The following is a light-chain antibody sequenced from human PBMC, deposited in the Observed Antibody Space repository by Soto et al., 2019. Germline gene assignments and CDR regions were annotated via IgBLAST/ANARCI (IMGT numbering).Light chain of an antibody. CDR1: SSDVGGYNY. J-gene: IGLJ1*01. CDR3: SSYTSSSTLLYV. V-gene: IGLV2-14*01. Sequence: QSALTQPASVSGSRGQSITISCTGTSSDVGGYNYVSWYQQHPGKAPKLMIYDVSNRPSGVSNRFSGSKSGNTASLTISGLQAEDEADYYSSSYTSSSTLLYVFGTGTQLPVL. CDR2: DVS.